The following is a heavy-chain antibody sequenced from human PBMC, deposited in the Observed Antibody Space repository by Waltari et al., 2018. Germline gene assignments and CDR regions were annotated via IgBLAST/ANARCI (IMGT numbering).Heavy chain of an antibody. CDR3: ARGMRSGSGYFYYYLDV. CDR1: GFTFSLYT. D-gene: IGHD6-25*01. J-gene: IGHJ6*03. V-gene: IGHV3-30*17. CDR2: ISIDGGQK. Sequence: QVQLVESGGGVVQPGRSLTVSCEASGFTFSLYTLHWVRQAPGKGLEWVAAISIDGGQKSYADSVRGRFTISRDKSKSTVNVEMNSLRPEDTAMYYCARGMRSGSGYFYYYLDVWGKGTTVTVSS.